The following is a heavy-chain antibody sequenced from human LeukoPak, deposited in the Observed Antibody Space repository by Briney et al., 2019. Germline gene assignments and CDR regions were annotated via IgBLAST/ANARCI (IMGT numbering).Heavy chain of an antibody. J-gene: IGHJ4*02. Sequence: GGSLRLSCAASGFTFSGSAMHWVRQAPGKGLEWVSAISGSGGSTYYADSVKGRFTISRDNSKNTLYLQMNSLRAEDTAVYYCAKQLRGATRVFDYWGQGTLVTVSS. V-gene: IGHV3-23*01. D-gene: IGHD1-26*01. CDR2: ISGSGGST. CDR1: GFTFSGSA. CDR3: AKQLRGATRVFDY.